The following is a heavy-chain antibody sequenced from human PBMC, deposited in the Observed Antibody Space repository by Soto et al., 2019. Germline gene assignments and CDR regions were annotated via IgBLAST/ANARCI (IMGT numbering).Heavy chain of an antibody. D-gene: IGHD6-13*01. CDR1: RFTFSSYG. V-gene: IGHV3-30*18. CDR3: AKRLPGSSWETYS. Sequence: GGSLRLSCAATRFTFSSYGMHWVRQAPGKGLEWVAVISSDGTGKYYADSVKGRFTISRDNSKNTLYLQMNSLRAEDTAVYYCAKRLPGSSWETYSWGQRTLVTVSA. CDR2: ISSDGTGK. J-gene: IGHJ4*02.